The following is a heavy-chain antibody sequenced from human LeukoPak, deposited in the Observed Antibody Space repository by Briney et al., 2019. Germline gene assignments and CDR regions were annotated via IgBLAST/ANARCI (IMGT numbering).Heavy chain of an antibody. CDR2: ISSSSSYI. J-gene: IGHJ4*02. D-gene: IGHD4-17*01. Sequence: GGSLRLSCAASGFTFSSYSMNWVRQAPGKGLEWVSSISSSSSYIYYADSVKGRFTISRDNAKNSLYLQMNSLRAEDTAVYYCARDGYGDCKASSITGYWGQGTLVTVSS. V-gene: IGHV3-21*01. CDR3: ARDGYGDCKASSITGY. CDR1: GFTFSSYS.